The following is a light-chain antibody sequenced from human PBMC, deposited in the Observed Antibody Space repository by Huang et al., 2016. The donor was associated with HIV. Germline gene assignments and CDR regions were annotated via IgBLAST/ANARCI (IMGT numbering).Light chain of an antibody. CDR2: GAA. J-gene: IGKJ3*01. CDR3: QQFNNWPPRFT. V-gene: IGKV3-15*01. Sequence: EIVMTQSPATLSVSPGERATLYCRASQNIGDNLTWYQHKPGQAPRRLIYGAATRATGIPHRFSGSGYGTEFTRTISGLESEDFAVYYCQQFNNWPPRFTFGPGTTVDVK. CDR1: QNIGDN.